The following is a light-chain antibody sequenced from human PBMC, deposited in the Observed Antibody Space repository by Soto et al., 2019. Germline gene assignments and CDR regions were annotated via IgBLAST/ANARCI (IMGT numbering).Light chain of an antibody. CDR2: GAS. V-gene: IGKV4-1*01. CDR1: QSVLYSSNNKNY. CDR3: QQYESTPPT. J-gene: IGKJ2*01. Sequence: DIVMTQSPDSLAVSLGERATINCKSSQSVLYSSNNKNYLAWYQQRPGQPPKLLIYGASTRESGVPDRFSGSGSGTDFTLTIASLQAEDVAVYYCQQYESTPPTFGQGTKWEIK.